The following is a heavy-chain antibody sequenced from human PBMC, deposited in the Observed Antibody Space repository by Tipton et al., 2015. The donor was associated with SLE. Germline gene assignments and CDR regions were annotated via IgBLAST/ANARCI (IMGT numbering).Heavy chain of an antibody. CDR2: VSYLGST. CDR1: GGFFSSSSYY. CDR3: ATSPLTL. V-gene: IGHV4-39*07. Sequence: TLSLTCTVSGGFFSSSSYYWGWLRQPPGKGLEWIGSVSYLGSTSYNATLKSRVTISIDTSKKHFSLKLSSVTAADTAVYYCATSPLTLWGQGTLVTVSS. J-gene: IGHJ4*02.